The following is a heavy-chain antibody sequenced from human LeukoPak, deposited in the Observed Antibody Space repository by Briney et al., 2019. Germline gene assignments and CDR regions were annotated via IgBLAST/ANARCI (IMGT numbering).Heavy chain of an antibody. V-gene: IGHV3-21*06. CDR1: AFTFSSCG. J-gene: IGHJ4*02. D-gene: IGHD3-3*01. CDR3: ARDHSTIFGVVTTVDY. Sequence: GGSLRLSCAASAFTFSSCGFNWVRQAPGKGLEWVSSIGPTGTDRYYADSVRGRFTISRDNAKNSLYLQMNSLRAEDTAVYYCARDHSTIFGVVTTVDYRGQGTLVTVSS. CDR2: IGPTGTDR.